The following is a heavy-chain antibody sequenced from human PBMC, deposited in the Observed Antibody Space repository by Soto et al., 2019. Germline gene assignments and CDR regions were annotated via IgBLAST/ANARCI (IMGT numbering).Heavy chain of an antibody. D-gene: IGHD3-16*01. J-gene: IGHJ4*02. V-gene: IGHV3-33*01. Sequence: QVQLVESGGGVVQPGRSLRLSCAASGFTFSSYGMHWVRQAPGKGLEWVALIWYDGSNKYYADSVKGRVTISRDNSKNTLYLKMDSLRAEDTAVYYCARDNRRYSYAQDYWGQGTLVTVSS. CDR2: IWYDGSNK. CDR3: ARDNRRYSYAQDY. CDR1: GFTFSSYG.